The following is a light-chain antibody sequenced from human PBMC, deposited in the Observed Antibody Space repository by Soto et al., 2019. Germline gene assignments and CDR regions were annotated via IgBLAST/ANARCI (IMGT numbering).Light chain of an antibody. CDR2: AAS. CDR1: QSVGTS. CDR3: QQRVNWPPRDP. V-gene: IGKV3-11*01. J-gene: IGKJ2*01. Sequence: DIVLTQSPATLSLSPGEMASLSCRASQSVGTSVAWYQQMPGQAPRLLLSAASTRASGIPARFSGGGTGTEFNLAISGLEPEDAPVYYCQQRVNWPPRDPFGQGTKLQIK.